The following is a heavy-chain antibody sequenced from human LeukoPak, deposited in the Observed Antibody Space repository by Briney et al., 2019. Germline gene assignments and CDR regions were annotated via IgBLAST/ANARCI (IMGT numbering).Heavy chain of an antibody. CDR3: ARAVLKWGLLQSGGMDV. V-gene: IGHV7-4-1*02. CDR1: GYTFTSYA. Sequence: GASVKVSCTASGYTFTSYAMNWVRQAPGQGLEWMGWINTNTGNPTYAQGFTGRFVFSLDTSVSTAYLQISSLKAEDTAVYYCARAVLKWGLLQSGGMDVWGQGTTVTVSS. J-gene: IGHJ6*02. CDR2: INTNTGNP. D-gene: IGHD1-26*01.